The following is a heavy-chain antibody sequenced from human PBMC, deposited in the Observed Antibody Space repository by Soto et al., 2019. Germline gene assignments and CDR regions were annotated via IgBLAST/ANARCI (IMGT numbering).Heavy chain of an antibody. CDR1: GYSFTGNS. J-gene: IGHJ4*02. CDR2: INPNNGCT. CDR3: AKESDGVCY. V-gene: IGHV1-2*02. D-gene: IGHD4-17*01. Sequence: ASVKASCKASGYSFTGNSMHSVLQATVQGPKRMGWINPNNGCTNYAQKFQGRVTMTRDTSIITAYMDLSRLRSEDPSDYFCAKESDGVCYLSQGTVVTVAS.